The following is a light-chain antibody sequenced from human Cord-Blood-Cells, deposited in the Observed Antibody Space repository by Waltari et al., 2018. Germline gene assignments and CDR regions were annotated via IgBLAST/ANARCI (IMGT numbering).Light chain of an antibody. V-gene: IGLV2-23*01. CDR2: EGS. Sequence: QSALTQPASVSGSPGQSITISCTGTSSDVGSYNLVSWYQQHPGKAPKHMIYEGSKRPSGFSNRFSGSKSGNTASLTISGLQAEDEADYYCCSYAGSSTVVFGGWTKLTVL. CDR1: SSDVGSYNL. CDR3: CSYAGSSTVV. J-gene: IGLJ2*01.